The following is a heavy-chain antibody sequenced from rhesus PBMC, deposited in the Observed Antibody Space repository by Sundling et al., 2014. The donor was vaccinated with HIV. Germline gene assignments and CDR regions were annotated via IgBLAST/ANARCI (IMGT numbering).Heavy chain of an antibody. D-gene: IGHD5-24*01. CDR3: TNVVRKSGYPDY. V-gene: IGHV3-13*01. J-gene: IGHJ4*01. Sequence: EGQMVESGGGLVQPGGSLRLSCTASGFTFSNYYLHWVRRAQGKGLEWVGLIRNKDNYYRTEYAAAVEGRFTISRDDSKNILYLQMNRLRTEDTGVYYCTNVVRKSGYPDYWGQGVLVTVSS. CDR2: IRNKDNYYRT. CDR1: GFTFSNYY.